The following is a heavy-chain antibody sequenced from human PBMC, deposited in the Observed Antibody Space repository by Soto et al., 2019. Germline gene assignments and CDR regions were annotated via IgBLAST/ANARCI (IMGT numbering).Heavy chain of an antibody. CDR3: ATGAPNYGMDV. CDR1: GGSISSGGYY. D-gene: IGHD3-10*01. CDR2: IYYSGST. Sequence: SETLSLTCTVSGGSISSGGYYWSWIRQHPGKGLEWIGYIYYSGSTYYNPSLKSRVTISVDTSKNQFSLKLSSVTAADTAVYYCATGAPNYGMDVWGQGTTVTVSS. J-gene: IGHJ6*02. V-gene: IGHV4-31*03.